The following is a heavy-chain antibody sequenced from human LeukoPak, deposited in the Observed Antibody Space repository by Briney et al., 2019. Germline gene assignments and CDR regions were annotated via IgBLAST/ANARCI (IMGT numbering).Heavy chain of an antibody. CDR3: ARDLHPRYYLPDY. J-gene: IGHJ4*02. D-gene: IGHD1-26*01. V-gene: IGHV3-23*01. Sequence: GGSLRLSCAASGFIFSSYAMSWVRQAPGKGLEWVSGINDSGGTTFYADSVKGRITISRDNAKNSLYLQMNSLRAEDTAVYYCARDLHPRYYLPDYWGQGTLVTVSS. CDR2: INDSGGTT. CDR1: GFIFSSYA.